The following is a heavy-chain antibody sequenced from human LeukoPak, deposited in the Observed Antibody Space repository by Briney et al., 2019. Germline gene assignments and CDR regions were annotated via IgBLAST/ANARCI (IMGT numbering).Heavy chain of an antibody. CDR3: ATTEYVASHFDQ. CDR2: LNSDGTTT. J-gene: IGHJ4*02. D-gene: IGHD4-11*01. V-gene: IGHV3-74*01. Sequence: AGGSLRLSCAASGFTFSRFWMHWVPQTPGKGLVWVSLLNSDGTTTFYADSVKGRYTISRDNARNTLYLQMSSLRAEDTAVYYCATTEYVASHFDQWGQGTLVTVSS. CDR1: GFTFSRFW.